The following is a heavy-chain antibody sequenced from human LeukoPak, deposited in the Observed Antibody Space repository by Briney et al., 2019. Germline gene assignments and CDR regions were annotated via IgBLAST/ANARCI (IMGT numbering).Heavy chain of an antibody. CDR3: ERVKDRSGSYYNPSDY. V-gene: IGHV3-30-3*01. CDR2: ISHDGSNK. D-gene: IGHD3-10*01. Sequence: PGGSLRLSCAAPGFTFGSNAMSWVRQAPGKGLEWVAVISHDGSNKYYADSVKGRFTISRDDSKNTVYVQMNSLRTEDTAVYYCERVKDRSGSYYNPSDYWGQGTLVTVSS. J-gene: IGHJ4*02. CDR1: GFTFGSNA.